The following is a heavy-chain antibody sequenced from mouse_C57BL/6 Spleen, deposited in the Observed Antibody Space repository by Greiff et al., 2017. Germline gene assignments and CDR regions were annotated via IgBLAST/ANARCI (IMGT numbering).Heavy chain of an antibody. D-gene: IGHD2-4*01. J-gene: IGHJ2*01. CDR2: ISSGSSTI. CDR3: ARERDYDVGDY. CDR1: GFTFSDYG. Sequence: EVKLMESGGGLVKPGGSLKLSCAASGFTFSDYGMHWVRQAPEKGLEWVAYISSGSSTIYYADTVKGRFTISRDNAKNTLFLQMTSLRSEDTAMYYCARERDYDVGDYWGQGTTLTVSP. V-gene: IGHV5-17*01.